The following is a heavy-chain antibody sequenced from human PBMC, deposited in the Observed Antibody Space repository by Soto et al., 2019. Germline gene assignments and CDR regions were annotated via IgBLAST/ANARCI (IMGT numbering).Heavy chain of an antibody. D-gene: IGHD4-4*01. V-gene: IGHV3-23*01. CDR3: ARVASDYINSVDN. Sequence: GGSLSPSCAASGFTFNAYAMTWGRPAPGKGLEWVSAIGGSGGNRYYADSVRGRFTISRDNSKDTVDLQMNSLRVEDTAVYYCARVASDYINSVDNWGQGILVTVSS. CDR2: IGGSGGNR. J-gene: IGHJ4*02. CDR1: GFTFNAYA.